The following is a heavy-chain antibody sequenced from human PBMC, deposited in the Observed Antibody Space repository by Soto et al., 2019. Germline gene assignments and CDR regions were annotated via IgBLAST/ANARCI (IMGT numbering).Heavy chain of an antibody. CDR2: INHTGST. CDR1: VGSFSGYF. D-gene: IGHD3-10*01. J-gene: IGHJ2*01. Sequence: SETLSLTCSVYVGSFSGYFWSWIRQPPGKGLEWIGEINHTGSTNYNPSLKSRVTISVDTSKNQFSLKLSSVTAADTAVYFCARGGPLWPFDLWGRGTLVTVSS. CDR3: ARGGPLWPFDL. V-gene: IGHV4-34*01.